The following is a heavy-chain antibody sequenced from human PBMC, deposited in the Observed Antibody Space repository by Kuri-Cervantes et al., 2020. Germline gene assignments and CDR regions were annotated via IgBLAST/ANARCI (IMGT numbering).Heavy chain of an antibody. J-gene: IGHJ5*02. V-gene: IGHV1-3*01. CDR1: GYPFTSYA. CDR3: ARVFCSSTSCDRGRFDP. Sequence: ASVKVSCKASGYPFTSYAMHWVRQAPGQRLEWMGWINAGNGNTKYSQKFQGRVTITRDTSASTAYMELSSLRSEDTAVYYCARVFCSSTSCDRGRFDPWGQGTLVTVSS. CDR2: INAGNGNT. D-gene: IGHD2-2*02.